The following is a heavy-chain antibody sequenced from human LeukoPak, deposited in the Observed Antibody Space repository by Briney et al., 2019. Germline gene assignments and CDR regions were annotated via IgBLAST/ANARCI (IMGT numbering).Heavy chain of an antibody. CDR3: ARYIVSYPHDAFDI. V-gene: IGHV4-59*01. Sequence: SETLSLTCIVSGGSISNYYWSWIRQPPGKGLEWIGYIYYSGSTSYNPSLKSRVTISVDTSKKQFSLKLSSVTAADTAFYYCARYIVSYPHDAFDIWGQGTMVTVSS. CDR1: GGSISNYY. D-gene: IGHD1-26*01. CDR2: IYYSGST. J-gene: IGHJ3*02.